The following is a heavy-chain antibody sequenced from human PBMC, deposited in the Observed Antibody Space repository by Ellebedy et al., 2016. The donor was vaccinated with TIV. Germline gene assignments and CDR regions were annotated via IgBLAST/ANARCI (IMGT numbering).Heavy chain of an antibody. J-gene: IGHJ4*02. CDR1: GFTVSTYY. V-gene: IGHV3-53*01. D-gene: IGHD3-9*01. CDR3: WGADADEILTGH. CDR2: VYSVGST. Sequence: GESLKISCAASGFTVSTYYMSWVRQASGKGLEWVSVVYSVGSTFYADSVKGRFTISSDNSRNTVSLQMNSLRAEDTAVYYCWGADADEILTGHWGQGTLVTVSS.